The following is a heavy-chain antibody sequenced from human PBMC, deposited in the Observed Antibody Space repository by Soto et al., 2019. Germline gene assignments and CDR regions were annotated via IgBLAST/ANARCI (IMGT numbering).Heavy chain of an antibody. CDR1: YGSMNGHY. CDR3: ARHPRTSGGERTFDY. D-gene: IGHD2-21*01. Sequence: SETLSLTCTVSYGSMNGHYWSWYRQPPGKALEWIGYIHYSGTTNYNPSLKSRVTISVDTPKNQFSLKLTSVTAADTAVYYCARHPRTSGGERTFDYWGQGTMVTVSS. J-gene: IGHJ4*02. V-gene: IGHV4-59*08. CDR2: IHYSGTT.